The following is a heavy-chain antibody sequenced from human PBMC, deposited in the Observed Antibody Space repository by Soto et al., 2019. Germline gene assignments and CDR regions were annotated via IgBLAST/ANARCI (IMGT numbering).Heavy chain of an antibody. CDR2: IYPGDSDT. V-gene: IGHV5-51*01. Sequence: GESLKISCKGSGYSFTSYWIGWVRQMPGKGLEWMGIIYPGDSDTRYSPSFQGQVTISADKSISTAYLQWSSLKASDTAMYYCARFAHIGGGQYKYCSSTSCPSGMDVWGQGTTVTVSS. CDR3: ARFAHIGGGQYKYCSSTSCPSGMDV. CDR1: GYSFTSYW. J-gene: IGHJ6*02. D-gene: IGHD2-2*01.